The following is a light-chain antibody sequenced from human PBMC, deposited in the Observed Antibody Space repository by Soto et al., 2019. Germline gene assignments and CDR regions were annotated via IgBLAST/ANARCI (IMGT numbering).Light chain of an antibody. CDR2: KAS. CDR1: QSISVW. V-gene: IGKV1-5*03. J-gene: IGKJ1*01. Sequence: DIQMTQSPSTLSASVGDRVTITCRASQSISVWLAWFQQKPGKAPKLLIYKASNLESGVPSRFSGSGSGTEFTLTISSLQPDDFATYYCQHYNSYSEAFGQGTKVDIK. CDR3: QHYNSYSEA.